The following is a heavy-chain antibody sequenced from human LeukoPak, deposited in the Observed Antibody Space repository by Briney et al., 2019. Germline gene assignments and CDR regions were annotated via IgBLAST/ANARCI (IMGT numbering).Heavy chain of an antibody. D-gene: IGHD3-22*01. J-gene: IGHJ4*02. CDR2: INHSGST. Sequence: SETLFLTCAVYGGSFSGYYWSWIRQPPGKGLEWIGEINHSGSTNYNPSLKSRVTISVDTSKNQFSLKLSSVTAADTAVYYCAAAHHYYDSSGYYYVDYWGQGTLVTVSS. CDR1: GGSFSGYY. V-gene: IGHV4-34*01. CDR3: AAAHHYYDSSGYYYVDY.